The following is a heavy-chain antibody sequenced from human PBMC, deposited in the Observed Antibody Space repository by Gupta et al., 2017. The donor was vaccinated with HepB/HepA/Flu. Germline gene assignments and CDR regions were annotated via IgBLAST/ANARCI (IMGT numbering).Heavy chain of an antibody. J-gene: IGHJ6*02. CDR3: TKSPGSMAYYGMDV. CDR2: ISSSGDIT. CDR1: GFTFISYG. Sequence: LESGGGLAQPGGSMRLSCPASGFTFISYGKNWVRQAPGKGLEWVASISSSGDITYYADSVKGRFTISRDNSKNMVYLQMNSLRADDTAVYYCTKSPGSMAYYGMDVWGQGTTVTVSS. V-gene: IGHV3-23*01. D-gene: IGHD2/OR15-2a*01.